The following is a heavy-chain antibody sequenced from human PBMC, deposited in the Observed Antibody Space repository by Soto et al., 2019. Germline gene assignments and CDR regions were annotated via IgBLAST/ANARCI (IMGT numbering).Heavy chain of an antibody. V-gene: IGHV4-34*01. CDR3: GRGSGIVALPGELEDVKFDY. J-gene: IGHJ4*02. Sequence: QVQLQQWGAGLVKPSETLSLSCAVYGQSFSGHSWAWIRQPPGKGLEWIGEINESGSTYYNPSLKRRVPNSTDTSQDQVSPKLSSGSAADTAAYFCGRGSGIVALPGELEDVKFDYWGQGTL. CDR2: INESGST. D-gene: IGHD1-1*01. CDR1: GQSFSGHS.